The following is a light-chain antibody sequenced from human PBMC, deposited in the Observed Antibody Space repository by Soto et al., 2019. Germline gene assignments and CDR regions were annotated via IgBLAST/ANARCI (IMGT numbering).Light chain of an antibody. J-gene: IGLJ1*01. CDR1: SSDVGSYNR. V-gene: IGLV2-18*02. CDR2: DVS. CDR3: SSFTSSSTYV. Sequence: QSALTQPPSVSGSPGQSVTISCTGTSSDVGSYNRVSWYQQPPGTAPKLMIYDVSNRPSAVPDRFSGSKSGNTASLTISGLQPEDEADYYCSSFTSSSTYVFGTGTKLTV.